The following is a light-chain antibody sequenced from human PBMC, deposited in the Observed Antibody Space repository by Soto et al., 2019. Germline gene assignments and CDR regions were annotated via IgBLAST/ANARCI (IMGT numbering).Light chain of an antibody. V-gene: IGKV3-15*01. J-gene: IGKJ5*01. CDR3: QQYNNWPPIT. CDR2: GAS. Sequence: EIVMTQSPATLSVSPGERATLSCRASQSVSSNLAWYQQKPGQAPRLLIYGASTRPNGIPARFSGSGSGTEFTHTISSLQSEDFAVYYCQQYNNWPPITFGQGTRLEIK. CDR1: QSVSSN.